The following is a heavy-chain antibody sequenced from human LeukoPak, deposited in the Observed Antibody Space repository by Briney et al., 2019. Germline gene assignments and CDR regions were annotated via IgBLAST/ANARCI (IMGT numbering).Heavy chain of an antibody. Sequence: ASVKVSCKASGGTFSSYAISWVRQAPGQGLEWMGIINPSGGSTSYAQKFQGRVTMTRDMSTSTVYMELSSLRSEDTAVYYCAREGGSTTNWFDPWGQGTLVTVSS. CDR1: GGTFSSYA. J-gene: IGHJ5*02. CDR3: AREGGSTTNWFDP. CDR2: INPSGGST. V-gene: IGHV1-46*01. D-gene: IGHD3-16*01.